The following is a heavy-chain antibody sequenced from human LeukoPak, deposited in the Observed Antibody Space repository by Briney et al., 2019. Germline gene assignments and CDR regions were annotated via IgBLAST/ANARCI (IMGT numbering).Heavy chain of an antibody. Sequence: PSETLSLTCTVSGGSISSGSYYWGWIRQPPGKGLEWIGSIYYSGSTYYNPSLKSRVTISVDTSKNQFSLKLSSVTAADTAVYYCARQAIIAATEEVLSCWFDPWGQGTLVTVSS. D-gene: IGHD2-15*01. CDR1: GGSISSGSYY. V-gene: IGHV4-39*01. CDR3: ARQAIIAATEEVLSCWFDP. CDR2: IYYSGST. J-gene: IGHJ5*02.